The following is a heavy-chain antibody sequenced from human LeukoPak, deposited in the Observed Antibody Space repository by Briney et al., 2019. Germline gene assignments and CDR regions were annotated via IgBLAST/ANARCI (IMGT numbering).Heavy chain of an antibody. J-gene: IGHJ4*02. CDR3: ARESVVPAGTFDY. CDR1: GGSISSYY. V-gene: IGHV4-59*12. D-gene: IGHD2-2*01. Sequence: SETLSLTCTVSGGSISSYYWSWIRQPPGKGLEWIGYIYYSGSTNYDPSLKSRVTMSVDTSKNHFPLKLSSVTAADTAMYYCARESVVPAGTFDYWGQGILVAVSS. CDR2: IYYSGST.